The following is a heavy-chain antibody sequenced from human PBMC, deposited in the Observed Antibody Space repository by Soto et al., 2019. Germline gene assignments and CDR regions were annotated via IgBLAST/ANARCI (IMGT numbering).Heavy chain of an antibody. CDR3: ARGIRGVNYYGMDV. CDR2: IYYSGTT. D-gene: IGHD3-10*01. J-gene: IGHJ6*02. Sequence: SETLSLTCTVSGGSIRSGGYYWSWIRQHPGKGLEWIGYIYYSGTTYYNPSLKSRVTMSTDMSENQFSLKLSSVTAADTAVYYCARGIRGVNYYGMDVWGQGTTVTVSS. CDR1: GGSIRSGGYY. V-gene: IGHV4-31*03.